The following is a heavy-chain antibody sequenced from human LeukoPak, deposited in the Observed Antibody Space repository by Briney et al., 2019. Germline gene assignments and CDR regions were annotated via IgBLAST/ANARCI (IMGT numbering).Heavy chain of an antibody. V-gene: IGHV7-4-1*02. J-gene: IGHJ6*03. CDR2: INTNTGNP. CDR3: ARRAVGNSYYDYMDV. D-gene: IGHD6-19*01. CDR1: GYTFTGYY. Sequence: ASVKVSCKASGYTFTGYYMHWVRQAPGQGLEWMGWINTNTGNPTYAQGFTGRFVFSLDTSVSTAYLQISSLKAEDTAVYYCARRAVGNSYYDYMDVWGKGTTVTVSS.